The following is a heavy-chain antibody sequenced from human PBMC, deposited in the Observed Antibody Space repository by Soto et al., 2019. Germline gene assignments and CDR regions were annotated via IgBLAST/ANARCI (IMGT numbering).Heavy chain of an antibody. D-gene: IGHD2-15*01. CDR1: GYTFTSYG. Sequence: ASVKVSCKASGYTFTSYGISWVRQAPGQGLEWMGWISAYNGNTNYAQKLQGRVTMTTDTSTSTAYMKLRILRSDDTAVYYCASEGYCSGGSGSSSCHYGIDGWGQGTTVTVAS. CDR3: ASEGYCSGGSGSSSCHYGIDG. J-gene: IGHJ6*02. V-gene: IGHV1-18*04. CDR2: ISAYNGNT.